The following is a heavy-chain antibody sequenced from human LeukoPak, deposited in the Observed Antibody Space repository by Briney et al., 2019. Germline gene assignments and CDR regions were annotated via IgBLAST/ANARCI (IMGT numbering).Heavy chain of an antibody. CDR1: GFTFGDYG. V-gene: IGHV3-20*04. J-gene: IGHJ3*02. Sequence: GGSLRLSCAAAGFTFGDYGLSWVRQAPGKWLEWVSGINWNGGSTGYADSVKGRFTISSDKAKNYLYLLLNSMRGEGTAVDYGTRLGVGATRDSLRIWGQGTMVTVSS. CDR2: INWNGGST. D-gene: IGHD1-26*01. CDR3: TRLGVGATRDSLRI.